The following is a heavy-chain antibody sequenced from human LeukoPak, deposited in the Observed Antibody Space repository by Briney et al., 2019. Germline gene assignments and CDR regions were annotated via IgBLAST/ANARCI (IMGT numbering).Heavy chain of an antibody. J-gene: IGHJ5*02. CDR3: ARAIIVVVPAARRNWFDP. D-gene: IGHD2-2*01. V-gene: IGHV4-34*01. Sequence: GSLRLSYAASGFTFSSYSMNWVRQPPGKGLEWIGEINHSGSTNYNPSLKSRVTISVDTSKNQFSLKLSSVTAADTAVYYCARAIIVVVPAARRNWFDPWGQGTLVTVSS. CDR2: INHSGST. CDR1: GFTFSSYS.